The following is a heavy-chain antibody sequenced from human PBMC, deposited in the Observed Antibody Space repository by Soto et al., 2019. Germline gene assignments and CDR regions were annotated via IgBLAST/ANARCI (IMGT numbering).Heavy chain of an antibody. CDR3: SQAGGDCYSD. CDR1: GFSLSTSGVG. CDR2: IYWNDDN. Sequence: QITLKESGPSLVQPTQTLTLTCTFSGFSLSTSGVGVGWIRQPPGKALEWLALIYWNDDNRSSPSLKSRLTITKDTSKNQVVLTMTNMDPVDTATYFCSQAGGDCYSDWGQGTLVTVSS. V-gene: IGHV2-5*01. J-gene: IGHJ4*02. D-gene: IGHD2-21*02.